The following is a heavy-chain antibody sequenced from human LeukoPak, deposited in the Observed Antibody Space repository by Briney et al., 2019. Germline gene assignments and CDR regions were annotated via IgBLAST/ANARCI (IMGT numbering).Heavy chain of an antibody. V-gene: IGHV4-34*01. D-gene: IGHD3-10*01. Sequence: PETLSLTCAVYGGSFSGYYWSWIRQPPGKGLEWIGEINHSGSTNYNPSLKHRVTISVDTSKNQFSLKQRSVAAADPAVYYCATTLGTMVRGVIKDCWGQGTLVTVSS. J-gene: IGHJ4*02. CDR1: GGSFSGYY. CDR3: ATTLGTMVRGVIKDC. CDR2: INHSGST.